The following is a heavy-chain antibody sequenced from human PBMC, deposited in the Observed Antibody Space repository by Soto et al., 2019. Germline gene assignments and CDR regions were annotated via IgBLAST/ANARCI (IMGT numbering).Heavy chain of an antibody. CDR3: TKSDGCGGGACYTGTYYYFDV. Sequence: DVQLLESGGGLVEPGGSLTLSCAASGFPSSTYALNWVRQAPGKGPEWVSTISESGHHTHYADSVKGRFTISRDKSKNTQSLQMNSLRVDDTAIYYCTKSDGCGGGACYTGTYYYFDVWGRGTLVTVSS. D-gene: IGHD3-16*02. CDR2: ISESGHHT. CDR1: GFPSSTYA. J-gene: IGHJ2*01. V-gene: IGHV3-23*01.